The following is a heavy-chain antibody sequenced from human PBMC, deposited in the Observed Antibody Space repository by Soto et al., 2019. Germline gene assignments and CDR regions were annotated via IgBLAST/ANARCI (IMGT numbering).Heavy chain of an antibody. V-gene: IGHV3-30*18. CDR2: ISYDGSNK. D-gene: IGHD3-10*01. CDR3: AKVAERGDYYYYGMDV. CDR1: GFTFSSYG. J-gene: IGHJ6*02. Sequence: QVQLVESGGGVVQPGRSLRLSCAASGFTFSSYGMHWVRQAPGKGLEWVAVISYDGSNKYYADSVKGRFTISRDNSKNTLYLQMNSLRAEDTAVYYCAKVAERGDYYYYGMDVWGQGTTVTVSS.